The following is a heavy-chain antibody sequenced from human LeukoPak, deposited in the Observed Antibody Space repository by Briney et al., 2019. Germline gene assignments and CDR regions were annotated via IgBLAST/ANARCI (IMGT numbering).Heavy chain of an antibody. J-gene: IGHJ6*02. Sequence: SETLFLTCSVSRGSISSYYWNWIRQSPGKGLEWIAYIYYSGSTNYNPSLKSRVTISADTSKNQFSLKLSSVTAADTAVYYCARDKYYYDSSGLFYGMDVWGQGTTVTVSS. CDR3: ARDKYYYDSSGLFYGMDV. CDR2: IYYSGST. V-gene: IGHV4-59*01. CDR1: RGSISSYY. D-gene: IGHD3-22*01.